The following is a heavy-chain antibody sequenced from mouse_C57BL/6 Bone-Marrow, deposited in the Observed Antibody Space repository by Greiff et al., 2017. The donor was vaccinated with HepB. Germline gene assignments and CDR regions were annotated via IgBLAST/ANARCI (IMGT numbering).Heavy chain of an antibody. V-gene: IGHV5-4*03. CDR3: ARGGEIRRRGFDY. J-gene: IGHJ2*01. CDR2: ISDGGSYT. D-gene: IGHD2-12*01. Sequence: DVMLVESGGGLVKPGGSLKLSCAASGFTFSSYAMSWVRQTPEKRLEWVATISDGGSYTYYPDNVKGRFTISRDNAKNNLYLQMSHLKSEDTAMYYCARGGEIRRRGFDYWGQGTTLTVSS. CDR1: GFTFSSYA.